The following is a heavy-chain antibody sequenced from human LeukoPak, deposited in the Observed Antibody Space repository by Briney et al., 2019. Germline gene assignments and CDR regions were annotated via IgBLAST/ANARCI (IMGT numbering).Heavy chain of an antibody. CDR1: GYTFTGYY. CDR2: INPNSGGT. D-gene: IGHD6-19*01. Sequence: GASVKVSCXASGYTFTGYYMHWVRQAPGQGLEWMGRINPNSGGTNYAQKFQGRVTMTRDTSISTAYMELSRLRSDDTAVYYYARGSGWYYYYMDVWGKGTTVTVSS. J-gene: IGHJ6*03. CDR3: ARGSGWYYYYMDV. V-gene: IGHV1-2*06.